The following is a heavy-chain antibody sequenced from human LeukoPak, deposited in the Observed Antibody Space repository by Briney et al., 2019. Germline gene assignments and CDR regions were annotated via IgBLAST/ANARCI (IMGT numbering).Heavy chain of an antibody. CDR2: ISSSSSYI. J-gene: IGHJ4*02. V-gene: IGHV3-21*01. CDR3: ARAGGSYSLHYFDY. CDR1: GFTFSSYA. Sequence: PGGSLRLSCAASGFTFSSYAMSWVRQAPGKGLEWVSSISSSSSYIHYADSVKGRFTISRDNAKNSLYLQMNSLRAEDTAVYYCARAGGSYSLHYFDYWGQGTLVTVSS. D-gene: IGHD1-26*01.